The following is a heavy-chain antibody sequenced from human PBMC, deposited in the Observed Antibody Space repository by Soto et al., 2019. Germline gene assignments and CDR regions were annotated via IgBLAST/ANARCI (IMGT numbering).Heavy chain of an antibody. J-gene: IGHJ6*02. CDR1: GFTFHDSA. CDR3: AKDFDQCYGMDV. Sequence: SLLLACTASGFTFHDSAMHWVRQAPGKGLEWVSVISWNGGSIGQADSVKGRFTISRDNAKNSLYLQMNSLRTEDTALYYCAKDFDQCYGMDVWGQGTKVTVSS. CDR2: ISWNGGSI. V-gene: IGHV3-9*01.